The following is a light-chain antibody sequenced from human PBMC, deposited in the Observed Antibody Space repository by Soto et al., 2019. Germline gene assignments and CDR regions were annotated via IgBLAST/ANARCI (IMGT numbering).Light chain of an antibody. J-gene: IGLJ3*02. CDR2: GNS. CDR3: QSYDSTLSVSV. V-gene: IGLV1-40*01. Sequence: QPVLTQPPSVSGAPGQRVTISCTGSSSNIGAGYDVHWYQQLPGTAPKLLIYGNSNRPSGVPDRFSGSKSGTSASLAITGLRAEDGADYSSQSYDSTLSVSVFGGGTKVTVL. CDR1: SSNIGAGYD.